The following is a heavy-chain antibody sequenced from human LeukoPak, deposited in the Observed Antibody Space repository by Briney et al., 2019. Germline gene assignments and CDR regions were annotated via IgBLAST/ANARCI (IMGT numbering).Heavy chain of an antibody. CDR2: ISSSSSTI. J-gene: IGHJ4*02. CDR3: ARDSYYYDSSGYLPLDY. Sequence: GGSLRLSCAASGFTFSSYSMNWVRQAPGKGLEWVSYISSSSSTIYYADSVKGRFTISRDNAKNSLYLQMNSLRAEDTAVYYCARDSYYYDSSGYLPLDYWGQGTLVTVSS. CDR1: GFTFSSYS. D-gene: IGHD3-22*01. V-gene: IGHV3-48*01.